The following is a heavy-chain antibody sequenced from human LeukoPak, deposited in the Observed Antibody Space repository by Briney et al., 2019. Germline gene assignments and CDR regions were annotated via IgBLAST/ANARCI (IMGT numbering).Heavy chain of an antibody. CDR2: ITATGDTA. CDR3: AKDLRGHFDY. D-gene: IGHD5-12*01. Sequence: GGSLRLSCVASGFTFTKCAMSWVRQAPGKGLEWVAIITATGDTAYYADSVKGRFTISRDNSKNTLYLQINSLRAEDTAVYYCAKDLRGHFDYWGQGTLVTVSS. CDR1: GFTFTKCA. J-gene: IGHJ4*02. V-gene: IGHV3-23*01.